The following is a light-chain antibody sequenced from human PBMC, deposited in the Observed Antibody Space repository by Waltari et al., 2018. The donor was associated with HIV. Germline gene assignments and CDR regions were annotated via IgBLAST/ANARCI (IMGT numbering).Light chain of an antibody. V-gene: IGLV6-57*02. J-gene: IGLJ3*02. Sequence: FMLTQPHPVSESPGKTVIIPCPASSGSFPGNYVQWFQQRPGSAPTTVIYENNQRPSGVPDRFSGSIDTSSNSASLTISGLKTDDEADYYCQSYDSNNQGVIGGGTKLTVL. CDR1: SGSFPGNY. CDR2: ENN. CDR3: QSYDSNNQGV.